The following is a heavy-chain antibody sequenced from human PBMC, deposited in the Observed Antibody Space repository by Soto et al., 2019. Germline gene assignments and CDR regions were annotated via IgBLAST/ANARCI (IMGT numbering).Heavy chain of an antibody. J-gene: IGHJ3*02. D-gene: IGHD5-18*01. V-gene: IGHV1-18*01. CDR3: ARDSPSEWIQLWLRGAFDI. CDR2: ISAYNGNK. CDR1: GYTFTSYG. Sequence: GASVKVSCKASGYTFTSYGISWVRQAPGQGLEWMGWISAYNGNKNDAQKLQGRVTMTTDTSTSTAYRELRSLRSDGTAVYYCARDSPSEWIQLWLRGAFDIWGQGTMVTVSS.